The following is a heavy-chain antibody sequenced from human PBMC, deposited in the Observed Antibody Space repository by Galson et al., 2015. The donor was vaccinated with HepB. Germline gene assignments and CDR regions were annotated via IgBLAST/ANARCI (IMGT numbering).Heavy chain of an antibody. CDR2: IYWDDDK. J-gene: IGHJ6*03. V-gene: IGHV2-5*02. Sequence: PALVKPTQTLTMTCTFSGFSLTTRGVGVGWIRQPPGEALEWLALIYWDDDKRYSPSLKSRLTITKDTSKNQVVLTMTNMDPVDTATYYCAKSVAITPIYYYMDVWGKGTTVTVSS. CDR3: AKSVAITPIYYYMDV. D-gene: IGHD5-24*01. CDR1: GFSLTTRGVG.